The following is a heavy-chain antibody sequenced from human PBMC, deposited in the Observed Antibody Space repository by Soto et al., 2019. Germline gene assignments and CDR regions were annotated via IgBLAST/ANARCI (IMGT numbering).Heavy chain of an antibody. Sequence: PGGSLRLSCAASGFTFSSYTMHWVRQAPGKGLEWVAVISYDGSNKYYADSVKGRFTISRDNSKNTLYLQMNSLRAEDTAVYYCARGKVTFPYGMDVWGQGTTVTVSS. J-gene: IGHJ6*02. V-gene: IGHV3-30-3*01. D-gene: IGHD5-18*01. CDR1: GFTFSSYT. CDR2: ISYDGSNK. CDR3: ARGKVTFPYGMDV.